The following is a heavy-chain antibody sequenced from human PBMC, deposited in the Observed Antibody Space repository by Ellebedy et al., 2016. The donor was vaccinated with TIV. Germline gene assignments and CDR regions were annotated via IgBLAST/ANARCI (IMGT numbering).Heavy chain of an antibody. D-gene: IGHD6-13*01. V-gene: IGHV1-18*04. Sequence: AASVKVSCKASGYTFTSYGISWVRQAPGQGLEWMGWISAYNGNTNYAQKLQGRVTMTTDTSTSTAYMELRSLRSDDTAVYYCARLYSSSWSYWFDPWGQGTLVTVSS. CDR2: ISAYNGNT. J-gene: IGHJ5*02. CDR1: GYTFTSYG. CDR3: ARLYSSSWSYWFDP.